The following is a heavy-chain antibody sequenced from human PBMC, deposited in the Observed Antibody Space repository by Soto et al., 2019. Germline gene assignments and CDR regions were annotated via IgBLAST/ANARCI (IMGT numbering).Heavy chain of an antibody. V-gene: IGHV4-39*01. CDR1: GESISSSSYY. CDR3: ARQRTTVVTQAYFDY. CDR2: IYHSGRT. J-gene: IGHJ4*02. Sequence: SATLSLTCIVSGESISSSSYYWGWIRQPPGKGLEWIGSIYHSGRTYYNPSLKSRVSISIDTSKNQFSLKLSSVTAADTALYYCARQRTTVVTQAYFDYWGQGALVTSPQ. D-gene: IGHD2-21*02.